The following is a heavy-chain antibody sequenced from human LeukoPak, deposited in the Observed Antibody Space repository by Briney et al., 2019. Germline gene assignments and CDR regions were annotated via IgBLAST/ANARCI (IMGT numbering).Heavy chain of an antibody. CDR3: ARTIAVSGTFLLDY. D-gene: IGHD6-19*01. J-gene: IGHJ4*02. Sequence: SETLSLTCTVSGGSINNYYWSWIRQPPGKGLEWIGYIYTSGTTNYNPSLKSRVTISVDTSKNQFSLKLSSVTAADTAVYYCARTIAVSGTFLLDYWGQGTLVTVSA. CDR1: GGSINNYY. V-gene: IGHV4-4*09. CDR2: IYTSGTT.